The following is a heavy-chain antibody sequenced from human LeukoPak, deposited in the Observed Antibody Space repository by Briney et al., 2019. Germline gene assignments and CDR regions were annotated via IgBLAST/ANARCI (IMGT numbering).Heavy chain of an antibody. D-gene: IGHD1-26*01. CDR2: FSPSGGGT. Sequence: WGSLRLSCAASGFTFSNYAMSGVRQAPGKGLEWVSAFSPSGGGTYYADSVKGRFTISRDNSKNTLYLQMNSLRAEDTAVYYCARALRIYYYFDYWGQGTLVTVSS. CDR3: ARALRIYYYFDY. CDR1: GFTFSNYA. J-gene: IGHJ4*02. V-gene: IGHV3-23*01.